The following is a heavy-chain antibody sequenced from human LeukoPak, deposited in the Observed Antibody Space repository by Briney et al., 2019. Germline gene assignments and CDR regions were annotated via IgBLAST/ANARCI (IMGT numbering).Heavy chain of an antibody. V-gene: IGHV3-30*02. J-gene: IGHJ5*02. D-gene: IGHD4-17*01. CDR3: ARDLVSGDYFWWFDP. Sequence: GGSLRLSCAASGFTFSSYGMHWVRQAPGKGLEWVAFIRYDGSNKYYADSVKGRFTISRDNSKNTLYLQMNSLRAEDTAVYYCARDLVSGDYFWWFDPWGQGTLVTVSS. CDR2: IRYDGSNK. CDR1: GFTFSSYG.